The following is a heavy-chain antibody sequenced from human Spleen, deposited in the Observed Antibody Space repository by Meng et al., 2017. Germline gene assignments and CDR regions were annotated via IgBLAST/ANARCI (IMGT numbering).Heavy chain of an antibody. V-gene: IGHV1-46*01. J-gene: IGHJ4*02. CDR1: GYTFTTFH. CDR2: INPSTGRA. CDR3: ARNYGDY. Sequence: QGQLVQSGAEVKRPGASVKVSCKASGYTFTTFHMEWVRQAPGQGLEWMGIINPSTGRATYAQKFQGRVTMTRDTSTNTVYMELSSLRSEDTAMYYCARNYGDYWGQGTLVTVSS. D-gene: IGHD3-16*01.